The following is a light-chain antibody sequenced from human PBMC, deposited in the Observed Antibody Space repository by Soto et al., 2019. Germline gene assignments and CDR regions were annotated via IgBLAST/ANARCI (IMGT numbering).Light chain of an antibody. J-gene: IGLJ3*02. CDR3: SSYTTASSVV. CDR2: DVS. Sequence: QSALTQPASVSGSPGQSITVSCTGTSSDVGGYNYVSWYQQHPGKVPKLIISDVSNRPSGVSNRFSDSKSGNTSSLIISALQAEDEADYYCSSYTTASSVVFGGGTKVTVL. V-gene: IGLV2-14*03. CDR1: SSDVGGYNY.